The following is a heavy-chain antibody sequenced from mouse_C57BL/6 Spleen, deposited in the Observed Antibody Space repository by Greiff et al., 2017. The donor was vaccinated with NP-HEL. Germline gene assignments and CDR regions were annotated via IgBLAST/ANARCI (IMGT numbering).Heavy chain of an antibody. D-gene: IGHD2-1*01. V-gene: IGHV14-2*01. CDR2: IEPEDGET. Sequence: EVKLMESGAELVKPGASVKLSCTASGFNIKDYYMHWVKQRTEQGLEWIGRIEPEDGETKYAPKFQGKATITADTSSNTAYPQLSSLTSEDTAVYYCASTPDWYFDVWGTGTTVTVSS. CDR1: GFNIKDYY. CDR3: ASTPDWYFDV. J-gene: IGHJ1*03.